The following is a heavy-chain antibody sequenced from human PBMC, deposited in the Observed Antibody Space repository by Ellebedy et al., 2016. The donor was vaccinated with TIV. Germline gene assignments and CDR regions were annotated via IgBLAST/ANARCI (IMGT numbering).Heavy chain of an antibody. J-gene: IGHJ6*02. Sequence: GESLKISCAASGFTFSSYAMIWVRQAPGKGLEWVSTITGSGGSTYYAYSVKGRFTISRDTSKNTLYLQMNSLGADDTALYYCAKYRQGNYYGVDVWGQGTTVTVSS. CDR2: ITGSGGST. CDR1: GFTFSSYA. CDR3: AKYRQGNYYGVDV. D-gene: IGHD3-16*02. V-gene: IGHV3-23*01.